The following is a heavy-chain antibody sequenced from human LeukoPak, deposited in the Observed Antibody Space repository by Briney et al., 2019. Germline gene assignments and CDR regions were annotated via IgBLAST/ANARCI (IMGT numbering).Heavy chain of an antibody. V-gene: IGHV1-2*02. D-gene: IGHD2-15*01. J-gene: IGHJ4*02. Sequence: ASVKVSCKASGYTFTGYYMHWVRQAPGQGLEWMGWINPNSGGTNYAQKFQGRVTMTRDTPISTAYMELSRLRSDDTAVYYCARGYCSGGSCYSAQDYWGQGTLVTVSS. CDR2: INPNSGGT. CDR3: ARGYCSGGSCYSAQDY. CDR1: GYTFTGYY.